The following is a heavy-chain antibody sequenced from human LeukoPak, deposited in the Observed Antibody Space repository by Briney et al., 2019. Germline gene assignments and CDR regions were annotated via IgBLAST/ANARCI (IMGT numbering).Heavy chain of an antibody. V-gene: IGHV3-53*01. Sequence: GGSLRLSCAASGFAVSSHFMSWVRQAPRMGLEWVSVIYSDGSTYYADSVKGRFTVSRDNSKNTLCLQMNSLRAEDTAVYYCARSSVGWHGYWGQGTLVTVSS. CDR2: IYSDGST. D-gene: IGHD6-19*01. CDR3: ARSSVGWHGY. CDR1: GFAVSSHF. J-gene: IGHJ4*02.